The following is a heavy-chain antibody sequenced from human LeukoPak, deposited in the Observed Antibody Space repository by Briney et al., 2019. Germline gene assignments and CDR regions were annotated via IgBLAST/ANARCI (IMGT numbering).Heavy chain of an antibody. CDR3: ARDQFKVDCGSATCPPSA. V-gene: IGHV3-30*01. D-gene: IGHD2-2*01. CDR2: ISDDGSYE. CDR1: GFTFSNYA. J-gene: IGHJ5*02. Sequence: GGSLRLSCAASGFTFSNYAIHWVRQAPGKGLEWVAVISDDGSYEYYADSVKGRFTISRDNSKNTLYLQMNSLRAEDTALYYCARDQFKVDCGSATCPPSAWGQGTLVTVSS.